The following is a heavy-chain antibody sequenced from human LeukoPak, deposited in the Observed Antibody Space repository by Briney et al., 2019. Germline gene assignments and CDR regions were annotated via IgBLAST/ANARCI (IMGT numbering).Heavy chain of an antibody. CDR2: TYYRSKWYN. CDR1: GDSVSTNNVA. V-gene: IGHV6-1*01. J-gene: IGHJ4*02. D-gene: IGHD3-16*01. Sequence: SQTLSLTCAISGDSVSTNNVAWNWIRQSPSRGLEWLGRTYYRSKWYNDYAVSVKSRISINPDTSKNQFSLQLNSATPDDTAVYYCAREDLGAAYFDFWGQGTLVTVSS. CDR3: AREDLGAAYFDF.